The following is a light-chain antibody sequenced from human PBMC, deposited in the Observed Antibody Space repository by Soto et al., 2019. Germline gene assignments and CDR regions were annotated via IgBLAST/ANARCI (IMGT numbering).Light chain of an antibody. V-gene: IGKV2D-29*01. CDR3: MQSLQLPLT. Sequence: DIVMTQTPLSLSVTPGQPASISCKSSQSLLDSDGKTFLYWYVHKPGHPPQLLIYEVSNRFAGVPDRFSGSGSETDFTLVISRVEADDVAMYYCMQSLQLPLTFGGGTRVDIK. CDR2: EVS. J-gene: IGKJ4*01. CDR1: QSLLDSDGKTF.